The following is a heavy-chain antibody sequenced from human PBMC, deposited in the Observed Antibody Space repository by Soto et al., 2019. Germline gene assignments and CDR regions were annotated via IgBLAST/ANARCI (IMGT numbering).Heavy chain of an antibody. CDR1: GFTFSSYA. V-gene: IGHV3-23*01. CDR2: ISGSGGST. J-gene: IGHJ6*02. Sequence: PGGSLRLSCAASGFTFSSYAMSWVRQAPGKGLEWVSAISGSGGSTYYADSVKGRFTISRDNSKNTLYLQMNSLRAEGTAVYYCAKDHRSPYYYYYGMDVWGQGTTVTVSS. CDR3: AKDHRSPYYYYYGMDV. D-gene: IGHD3-10*01.